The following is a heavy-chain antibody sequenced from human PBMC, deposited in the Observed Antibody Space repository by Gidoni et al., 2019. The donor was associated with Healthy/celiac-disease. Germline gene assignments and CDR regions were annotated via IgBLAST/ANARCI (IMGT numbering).Heavy chain of an antibody. V-gene: IGHV3-20*01. J-gene: IGHJ5*02. CDR2: INWNGGST. D-gene: IGHD2-2*02. CDR3: ARCSSTSCYIPGGWFDP. CDR1: GFTFDDYG. Sequence: GVVRPGGSLSLSCAASGFTFDDYGMSWVRHAPGKGLEWVSGINWNGGSTGYADSVKGRFTISRDNANNSLYLQMNSLRAEDTALYHCARCSSTSCYIPGGWFDPWGQGTLVTVSS.